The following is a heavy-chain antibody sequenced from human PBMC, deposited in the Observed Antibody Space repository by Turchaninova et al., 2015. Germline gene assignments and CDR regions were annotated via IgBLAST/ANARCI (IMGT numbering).Heavy chain of an antibody. V-gene: IGHV3-7*03. D-gene: IGHD1-1*01. J-gene: IGHJ4*02. Sequence: PLVESGGGLVQPGGSLRLSCAVSGFTVSNYWMTWVRQAPGKGLEWVANKKEEGSEEYYVDSVKGRFTISTDSAKNSRYLQMNSLRVEDTAVYYCARVRPGCYFDYWGQGALVTVSS. CDR1: GFTVSNYW. CDR3: ARVRPGCYFDY. CDR2: KKEEGSEE.